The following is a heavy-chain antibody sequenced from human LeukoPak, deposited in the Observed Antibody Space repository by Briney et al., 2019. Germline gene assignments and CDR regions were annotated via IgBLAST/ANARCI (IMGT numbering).Heavy chain of an antibody. V-gene: IGHV3-30*18. J-gene: IGHJ4*02. CDR1: GFTFSSYG. CDR2: ISYDGSNK. CDR3: AKDYRTGGWSTDHDY. D-gene: IGHD6-19*01. Sequence: GGPLRLSCAASGFTFSSYGMHWARQAPGKGLEWVAVISYDGSNKYYADSVKGRFTISRDNSKNTLYLQMNSLRAEDTAVYYCAKDYRTGGWSTDHDYWGQGTLVTVSS.